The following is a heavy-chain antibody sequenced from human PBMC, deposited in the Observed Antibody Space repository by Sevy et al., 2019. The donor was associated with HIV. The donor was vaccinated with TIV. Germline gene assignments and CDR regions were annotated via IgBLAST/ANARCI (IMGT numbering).Heavy chain of an antibody. CDR3: SRVGEATDWGMDV. J-gene: IGHJ6*02. CDR2: IRSKAYGGTT. V-gene: IGHV3-49*04. Sequence: GGSLRLSCTASGSTFGEYVMSWVRQAPGKGLEWVGFIRSKAYGGTTEYAASVRGRFTISRDDSKSIAYLEMNSLKTEDTAVYYCSRVGEATDWGMDVWGQGTTVTVSS. CDR1: GSTFGEYV. D-gene: IGHD1-26*01.